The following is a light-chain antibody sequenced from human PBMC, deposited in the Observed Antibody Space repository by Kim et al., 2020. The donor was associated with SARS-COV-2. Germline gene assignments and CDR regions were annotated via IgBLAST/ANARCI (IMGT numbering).Light chain of an antibody. J-gene: IGKJ4*01. CDR3: QQYHHWPPLT. CDR2: GAA. Sequence: SPGERATVSCRASPSISSGLDWYQQKPGQSPRLLISGAAGRASGIPPRFSATGSGTEFSLTISSLQPEDVAVYSCQQYHHWPPLTFGGGTKVDIK. V-gene: IGKV3-15*01. CDR1: PSISSG.